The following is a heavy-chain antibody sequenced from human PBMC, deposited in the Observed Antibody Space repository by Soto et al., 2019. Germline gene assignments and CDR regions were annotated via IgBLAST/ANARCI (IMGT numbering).Heavy chain of an antibody. Sequence: SETLSLTCTVSGGSISSYYWSWIRQPPGKGLEWIGYIYYSGSTNYNPSLKSRVTISVDTSKNQFSLKLSSVTAADTAVYYCATSQTYYYGSGSYFGYYYYMDVWGKGTTVTVSS. V-gene: IGHV4-59*08. CDR3: ATSQTYYYGSGSYFGYYYYMDV. CDR2: IYYSGST. D-gene: IGHD3-10*01. J-gene: IGHJ6*03. CDR1: GGSISSYY.